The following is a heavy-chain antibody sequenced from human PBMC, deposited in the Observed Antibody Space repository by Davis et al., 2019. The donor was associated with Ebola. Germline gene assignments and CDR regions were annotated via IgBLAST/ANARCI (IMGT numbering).Heavy chain of an antibody. J-gene: IGHJ6*03. CDR2: INPNSGGT. Sequence: ASVKVSCKASGGTFSSYAISWVRQAPGQGLEWMGWINPNSGGTNYAQKFQGRVTMTRDTSISTAYMELSRLRSDDTAVYYCARDRAGTAHMDVGGKGTTVTVSS. D-gene: IGHD1-7*01. V-gene: IGHV1-2*02. CDR3: ARDRAGTAHMDV. CDR1: GGTFSSYA.